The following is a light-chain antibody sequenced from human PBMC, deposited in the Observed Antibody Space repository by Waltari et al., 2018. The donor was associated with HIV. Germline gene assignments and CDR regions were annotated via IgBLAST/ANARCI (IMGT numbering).Light chain of an antibody. CDR3: QVWDSSSDHSYV. CDR1: NSGSKS. V-gene: IGLV3-21*02. J-gene: IGLJ1*01. Sequence: SYVLTQPPSVSVAPGQTARITCGGNNSGSKSVHWYQQKPGQAPVLVVYDDSGRPSGMPERFSGSNSGNTATLTISRVEAGDEADYYCQVWDSSSDHSYVFGTGTKVTVL. CDR2: DDS.